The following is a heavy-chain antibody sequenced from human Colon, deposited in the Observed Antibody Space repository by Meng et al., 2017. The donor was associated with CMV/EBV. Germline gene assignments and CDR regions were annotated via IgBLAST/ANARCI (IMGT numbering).Heavy chain of an antibody. V-gene: IGHV1-2*02. CDR3: ARDATSGYCSGGSCYRFDP. Sequence: ASVKVSCKASGYTFSGYYMHWVRQAPGQGLEWMGCVNPNTGATKYAQKFQGRVTLTRDTSITTFYMELSRLRSDDSAVYYCARDATSGYCSGGSCYRFDPWGQGTLVTVSS. J-gene: IGHJ5*02. CDR1: GYTFSGYY. D-gene: IGHD2-15*01. CDR2: VNPNTGAT.